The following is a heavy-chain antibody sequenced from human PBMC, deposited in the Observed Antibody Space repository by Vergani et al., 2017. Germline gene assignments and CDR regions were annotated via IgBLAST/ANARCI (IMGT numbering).Heavy chain of an antibody. Sequence: EVQLLESGGGLVQPGGSLRLSCAASGFTFSSYWMSWVRQAPGKGLEWVANIKQDGSEKYYVDSVKGRFTISRDNAKNSLYLQMNSLRAEDTAVYYCARDPGSSGWYGDYWGQGTLVTVSS. CDR3: ARDPGSSGWYGDY. V-gene: IGHV3-7*01. CDR2: IKQDGSEK. J-gene: IGHJ4*02. CDR1: GFTFSSYW. D-gene: IGHD6-19*01.